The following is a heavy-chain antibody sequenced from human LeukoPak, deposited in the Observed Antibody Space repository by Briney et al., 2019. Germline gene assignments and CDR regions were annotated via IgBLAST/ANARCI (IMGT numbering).Heavy chain of an antibody. CDR1: GFTFSSYA. Sequence: GGSLRLSCAASGFTFSSYAMHWVRQAPGKGLEWVAVISYDGSNKYYADSVKGRFTISRDNSKNTLYLQMNSLRAEDTAVYYCARLYCSGGSCRGGMDVWGKGTTVTVSS. J-gene: IGHJ6*04. D-gene: IGHD2-15*01. CDR2: ISYDGSNK. CDR3: ARLYCSGGSCRGGMDV. V-gene: IGHV3-30*04.